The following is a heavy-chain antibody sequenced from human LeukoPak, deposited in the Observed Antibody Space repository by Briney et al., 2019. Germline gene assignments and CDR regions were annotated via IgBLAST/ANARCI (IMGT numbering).Heavy chain of an antibody. J-gene: IGHJ4*02. CDR1: GFTFSNYW. V-gene: IGHV3-7*03. Sequence: TGGSLRLSCAASGFTFSNYWMPWTRQAPGKGLEWVANINQDGNDKYYVDSVKGRFTISRDNTKSSVFLQMNSLRAEDTAVYYCAVTRTRGDHWGQGTLVTVSS. CDR3: AVTRTRGDH. CDR2: INQDGNDK. D-gene: IGHD3-10*01.